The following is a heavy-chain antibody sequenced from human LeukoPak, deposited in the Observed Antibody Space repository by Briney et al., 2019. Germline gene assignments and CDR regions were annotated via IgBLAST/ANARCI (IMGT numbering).Heavy chain of an antibody. CDR2: INSDGSST. V-gene: IGHV3-74*01. CDR1: GFNVSNNY. CDR3: ARDTDTVTTILDY. D-gene: IGHD4-17*01. Sequence: GGSLRLSCAASGFNVSNNYMSWVRQAPGKGLVWVSRINSDGSSTSYADSVKGRFTISRDNAKNTLYLQMNSLRAEDTAVYYCARDTDTVTTILDYWGQGTLVTVSS. J-gene: IGHJ4*02.